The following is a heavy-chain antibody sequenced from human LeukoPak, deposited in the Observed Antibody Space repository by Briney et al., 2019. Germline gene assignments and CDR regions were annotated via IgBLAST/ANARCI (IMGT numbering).Heavy chain of an antibody. Sequence: GESLQISCKGSGYSFTSYWIGWVRQMPGKGLEWMGIIYPGDSDTRYSPSFQGQVTISADKSISTAYLQWSSLKASDTAMYYCARENGPWLGPTYSSSSPFDPWGQGTLVTVSS. CDR2: IYPGDSDT. CDR1: GYSFTSYW. V-gene: IGHV5-51*01. D-gene: IGHD6-13*01. CDR3: ARENGPWLGPTYSSSSPFDP. J-gene: IGHJ5*02.